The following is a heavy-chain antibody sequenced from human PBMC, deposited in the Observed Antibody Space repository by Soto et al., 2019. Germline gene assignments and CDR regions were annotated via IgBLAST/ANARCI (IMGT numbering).Heavy chain of an antibody. J-gene: IGHJ3*01. CDR1: GFTFDNFA. CDR3: VRETQIVRVVVPTPGSPGALDF. V-gene: IGHV3-30-3*01. D-gene: IGHD2-15*01. CDR2: VSHDGAIK. Sequence: QMELVESGGGVVQPGRSLRLSCTPSGFTFDNFAMHWVLQAPGKGLEGVEVVSHDGAIKHYAESVRGRLTISRDNSRDTLSLQMNSLIPEDTAVDYCVRETQIVRVVVPTPGSPGALDFGGQVTVVTVSS.